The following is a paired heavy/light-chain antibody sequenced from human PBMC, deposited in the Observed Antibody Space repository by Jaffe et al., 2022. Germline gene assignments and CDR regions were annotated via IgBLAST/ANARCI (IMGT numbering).Light chain of an antibody. CDR1: QSVLYSSNNKNY. Sequence: DTVMTQSPDSLAVSLGERATINCKSSQSVLYSSNNKNYLAWYQQKPGQPPKLLLYWASTRESGVPDRFSGSGSGTDFTLTISSLQAEDVAVYYCQQYYDTPRTFGQGTKVEIK. V-gene: IGKV4-1*01. CDR3: QQYYDTPRT. CDR2: WAS. J-gene: IGKJ1*01.
Heavy chain of an antibody. D-gene: IGHD1-7*01. V-gene: IGHV3-48*01. J-gene: IGHJ4*02. CDR3: ARDQGITGTTGNY. CDR1: GFTFSNFA. CDR2: ISDSSSLI. Sequence: EVQLVESGGGLVQPGGSLRLSCAASGFTFSNFAMNWVRQAPGKGLQWVAYISDSSSLIFYADSVKGRFTISRDNARNSLYLQMNSLRVEDTAIYFCARDQGITGTTGNYWGQGTLVTVSS.